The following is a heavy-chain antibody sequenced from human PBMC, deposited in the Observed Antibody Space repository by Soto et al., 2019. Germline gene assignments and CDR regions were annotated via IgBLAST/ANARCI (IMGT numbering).Heavy chain of an antibody. CDR2: IFHTGST. CDR3: AKALGIGLTMQVVVLDAFEI. V-gene: IGHV4-38-2*02. J-gene: IGHJ3*02. D-gene: IGHD2-15*01. CDR1: GYSVTNGYY. Sequence: PSETLSLTCTVSGYSVTNGYYWGWIRQAPGKGLEWMGSIFHTGSTYYNPSLASRLTMSVDTSKNQFSLNLRSVAAADTAVYYCAKALGIGLTMQVVVLDAFEIWGQGTKVTVSS.